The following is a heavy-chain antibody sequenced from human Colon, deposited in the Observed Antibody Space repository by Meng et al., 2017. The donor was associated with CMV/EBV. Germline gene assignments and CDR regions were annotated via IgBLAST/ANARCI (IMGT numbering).Heavy chain of an antibody. V-gene: IGHV3-7*03. D-gene: IGHD3-22*01. J-gene: IGHJ4*02. CDR2: IKQDGSEK. CDR3: AKYSYDSATGRIFDY. CDR1: GFIFSSHW. Sequence: GESLKISCAASGFIFSSHWMTWVRQAPGKGLEWVANIKQDGSEKYYVDSVEGRFTISRDNAKNTLYLQMNSLRAEDTAVYYCAKYSYDSATGRIFDYWGQGTLVTVSS.